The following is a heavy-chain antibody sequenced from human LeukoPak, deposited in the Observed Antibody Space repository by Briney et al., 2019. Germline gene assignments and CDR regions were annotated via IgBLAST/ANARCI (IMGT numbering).Heavy chain of an antibody. CDR2: ISSSSSYI. V-gene: IGHV3-21*01. CDR3: ARVSLGAAAGTSR. J-gene: IGHJ4*02. CDR1: GFTFSSYN. D-gene: IGHD6-13*01. Sequence: GGSLRLSCAASGFTFSSYNMNWVRQARGKGLEWVSSISSSSSYIYYTDSVKGRFTISRDNAKNSLYLQMNSLRADDTAIYYCARVSLGAAAGTSRWGQGTLVTVSS.